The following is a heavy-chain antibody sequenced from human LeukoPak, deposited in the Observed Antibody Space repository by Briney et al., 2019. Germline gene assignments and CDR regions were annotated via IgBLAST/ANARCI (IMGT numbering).Heavy chain of an antibody. Sequence: GGSLRLSCAASGFTFSSYAMSWVRQAPGKGLEWVSAISGSGGSTYYADSVKGRFTISRDNSKNTLYLQMNSLRAEDTAVYYCAKDRTSYYYDSSGYYYVDGFDCWGRGTLVTVSS. D-gene: IGHD3-22*01. J-gene: IGHJ4*02. CDR1: GFTFSSYA. CDR3: AKDRTSYYYDSSGYYYVDGFDC. CDR2: ISGSGGST. V-gene: IGHV3-23*01.